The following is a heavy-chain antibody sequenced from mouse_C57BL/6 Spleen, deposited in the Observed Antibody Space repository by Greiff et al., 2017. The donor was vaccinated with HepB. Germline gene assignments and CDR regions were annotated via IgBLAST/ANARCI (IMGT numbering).Heavy chain of an antibody. Sequence: EVQLQESGGGLVQPKGSLKLSCAASGFSFNTYAMNWVRQAPGKGLEWVARIRSKSNNYATYYADSVKDRFTISRDDSESMLYLQMNNLKTEDTAMYYCVRQDYYGSSYASYWYFDVWGTGTTVTVSS. V-gene: IGHV10-1*01. J-gene: IGHJ1*03. D-gene: IGHD1-1*01. CDR3: VRQDYYGSSYASYWYFDV. CDR1: GFSFNTYA. CDR2: IRSKSNNYAT.